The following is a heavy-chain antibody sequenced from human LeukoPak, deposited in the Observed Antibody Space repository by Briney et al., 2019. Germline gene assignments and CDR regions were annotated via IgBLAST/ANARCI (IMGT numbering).Heavy chain of an antibody. V-gene: IGHV4-39*01. CDR1: GGSISSSSYY. CDR2: IYYSGST. D-gene: IGHD1-26*01. CDR3: AIIGGATMGLDY. J-gene: IGHJ4*02. Sequence: SETLSLTCTVSGGSISSSSYYWGWIRQPPGKGLEWIGSIYYSGSTYYNPSLKSRVTISVDTPKNQFSLKLSSVTAADTAVYYCAIIGGATMGLDYWGQGTLVTVSS.